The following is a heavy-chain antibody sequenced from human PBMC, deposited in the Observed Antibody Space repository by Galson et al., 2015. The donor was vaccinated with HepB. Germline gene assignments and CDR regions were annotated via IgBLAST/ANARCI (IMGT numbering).Heavy chain of an antibody. CDR1: GYTFTDFG. V-gene: IGHV1-18*01. CDR2: ISVYNGDR. J-gene: IGHJ4*02. CDR3: AKDLAREGAEPH. Sequence: SVKVSCKASGYTFTDFGMSWVRQSPGQGPEWMGWISVYNGDRHYAPKFRGRVTMDTDTSTATASMELSGLNSDDTAIYYCAKDLAREGAEPHWGLGTLVAVSS. D-gene: IGHD1-14*01.